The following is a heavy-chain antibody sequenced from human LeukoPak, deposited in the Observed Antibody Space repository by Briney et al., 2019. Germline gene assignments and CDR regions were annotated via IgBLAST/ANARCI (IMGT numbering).Heavy chain of an antibody. CDR2: INYNGRDK. D-gene: IGHD2/OR15-2a*01. J-gene: IGHJ4*02. Sequence: PGGSLRLSCAASGFTFSSLGMHWVRQAPGKGLEWVSFINYNGRDKYYADSVKGRFTISRDSSKNTLSLQMNSLRAEDTAAYFCAKDSPTYYADSWGQGTLVTVSS. CDR3: AKDSPTYYADS. V-gene: IGHV3-30*02. CDR1: GFTFSSLG.